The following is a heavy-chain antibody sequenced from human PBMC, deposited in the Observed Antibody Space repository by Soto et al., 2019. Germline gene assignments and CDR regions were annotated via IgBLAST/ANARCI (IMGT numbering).Heavy chain of an antibody. CDR1: GFTFSSYG. D-gene: IGHD2-2*01. J-gene: IGHJ6*02. CDR3: AKERTSYYYYGMDV. CDR2: ISYDGSNK. V-gene: IGHV3-30*18. Sequence: QVQLVESGGGVVQPGRSLRLSCAASGFTFSSYGMHWVRQAPGKGLEWVAVISYDGSNKYYADSAKGRFTISRDNSKNTLYLQMNSLRAEDTAVYYCAKERTSYYYYGMDVWGQGTTVTVSS.